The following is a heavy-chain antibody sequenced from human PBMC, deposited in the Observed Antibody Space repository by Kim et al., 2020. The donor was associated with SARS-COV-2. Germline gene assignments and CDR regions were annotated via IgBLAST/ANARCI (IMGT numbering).Heavy chain of an antibody. D-gene: IGHD4-17*01. V-gene: IGHV4-31*03. CDR1: GGSISSGGYY. CDR3: AGDHYGDYVGHFDY. Sequence: SETLSLTCTVSGGSISSGGYYWSWIRQHPVKGLEWIGYIYYSGSTYYNPSLKSRVTISVDTSKNQFSLKLSSVTAADTAVYYCAGDHYGDYVGHFDYWGQGTLVTVSS. CDR2: IYYSGST. J-gene: IGHJ4*02.